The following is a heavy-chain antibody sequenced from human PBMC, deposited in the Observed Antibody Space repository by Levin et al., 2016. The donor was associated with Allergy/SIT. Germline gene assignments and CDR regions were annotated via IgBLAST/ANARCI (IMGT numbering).Heavy chain of an antibody. J-gene: IGHJ4*02. D-gene: IGHD4-17*01. CDR3: ARGRDDYGDYLFDY. V-gene: IGHV4-31*02. Sequence: WIRQPPGKGLEWIGYTYYSGSTYYNPSLKSRVTISVDTSKNQFSLKLSSVTAADTAVYYCARGRDDYGDYLFDYWGQGTLVTVSS. CDR2: TYYSGST.